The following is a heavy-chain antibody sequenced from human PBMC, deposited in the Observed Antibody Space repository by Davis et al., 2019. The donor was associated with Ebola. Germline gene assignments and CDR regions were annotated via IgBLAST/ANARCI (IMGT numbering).Heavy chain of an antibody. CDR2: IYYSGST. V-gene: IGHV4-39*01. J-gene: IGHJ4*02. CDR3: ASLRQTYDSSGYSQPFDY. Sequence: SETLSLTCTVSGGSISSSSYYWGWIRQPPGKGLEWIGSIYYSGSTYYNPSLKSRVTISVDTSKNQFSLKLSSVTAADTAVYYCASLRQTYDSSGYSQPFDYWGQGSLVTVSS. D-gene: IGHD3-22*01. CDR1: GGSISSSSYY.